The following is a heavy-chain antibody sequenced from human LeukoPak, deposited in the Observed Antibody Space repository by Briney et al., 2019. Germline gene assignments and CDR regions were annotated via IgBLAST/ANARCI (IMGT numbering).Heavy chain of an antibody. D-gene: IGHD3-10*01. J-gene: IGHJ4*02. V-gene: IGHV3-21*01. CDR3: ARDLLGTLVRGPIDY. Sequence: PGRSLRLSCAASGFTFSSYSMNWVRQAPGKGLEWVSSISTSSSYIYYADSVKGRFTISRDNAKNSLYLQMNSLRAEDTAVYYCARDLLGTLVRGPIDYWGQGTLVTVSS. CDR2: ISTSSSYI. CDR1: GFTFSSYS.